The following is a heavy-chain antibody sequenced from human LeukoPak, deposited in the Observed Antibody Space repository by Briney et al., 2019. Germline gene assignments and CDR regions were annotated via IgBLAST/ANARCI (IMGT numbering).Heavy chain of an antibody. J-gene: IGHJ3*02. D-gene: IGHD2-21*02. V-gene: IGHV3-13*01. CDR2: IGTAGDT. Sequence: GGPLRLSCAASGFTFSSYDMHWVRQATGKGLEWVSAIGTAGDTYYPGSVKGRFTISRENAKNSLYLQMNSLRAGDTAVYYCARDRGDYGRGAFDIWGQGTMVTVSS. CDR3: ARDRGDYGRGAFDI. CDR1: GFTFSSYD.